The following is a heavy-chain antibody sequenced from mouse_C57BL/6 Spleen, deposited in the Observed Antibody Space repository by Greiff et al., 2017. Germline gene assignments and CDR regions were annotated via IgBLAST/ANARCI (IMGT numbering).Heavy chain of an antibody. CDR3: ARKDYDYGWYFDV. D-gene: IGHD2-4*01. V-gene: IGHV1-74*01. J-gene: IGHJ1*03. Sequence: VQLQQPGAELVKPGASVKVSCKASGYTFTSYWMHWVKQRPGQGLEWIGRIHPSDSDTNYNQKFKGKATLTVDKSSSTAYMQLSSLTSEDSAVYYCARKDYDYGWYFDVWGTGTTVTVSS. CDR1: GYTFTSYW. CDR2: IHPSDSDT.